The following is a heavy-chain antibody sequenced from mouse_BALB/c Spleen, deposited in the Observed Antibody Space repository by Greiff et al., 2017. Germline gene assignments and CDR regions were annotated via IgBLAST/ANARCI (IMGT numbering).Heavy chain of an antibody. Sequence: EVQLQESGPGLVKPSQSLSLTCTVTGYSITSDYAWNWIRQFPGNKLEWMGYISYSGSTSYNPSLKSRISITRDTSKNQFFLQLNSVTTEDTATYYCARGGNSLLRLQGTWYFDVWGAGTTVTVSS. D-gene: IGHD1-2*01. J-gene: IGHJ1*01. V-gene: IGHV3-2*02. CDR3: ARGGNSLLRLQGTWYFDV. CDR1: GYSITSDYA. CDR2: ISYSGST.